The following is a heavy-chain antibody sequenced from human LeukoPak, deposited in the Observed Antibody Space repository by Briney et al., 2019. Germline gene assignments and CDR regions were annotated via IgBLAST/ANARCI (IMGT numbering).Heavy chain of an antibody. V-gene: IGHV3-21*01. CDR3: ARDFGGEMATMIFGY. CDR2: ISSSSSYI. Sequence: GGSLRLSCAASGFTFSSYSMNWVRQAPGKGLEWVSSISSSSSYIYYADSVKGRFTISRDNAKNSLYLQMNSLRAEDTAVYHCARDFGGEMATMIFGYWGQGTLVTVSS. J-gene: IGHJ4*02. CDR1: GFTFSSYS. D-gene: IGHD5-24*01.